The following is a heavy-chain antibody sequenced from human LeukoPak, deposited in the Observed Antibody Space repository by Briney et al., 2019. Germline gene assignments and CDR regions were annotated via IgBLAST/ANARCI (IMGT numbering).Heavy chain of an antibody. CDR1: GFNFSNAC. CDR3: ATGGSILAN. J-gene: IGHJ4*02. Sequence: GGSLRLSCAASGFNFSNACMSWVRQAPGKGLESVGHIRSKSEGGTPDYAAPVKGRFTISRDDSKNTLFLQMSSLNTEDTAVYYCATGGSILANWGQGTLVTVSS. CDR2: IRSKSEGGTP. D-gene: IGHD2-21*01. V-gene: IGHV3-15*01.